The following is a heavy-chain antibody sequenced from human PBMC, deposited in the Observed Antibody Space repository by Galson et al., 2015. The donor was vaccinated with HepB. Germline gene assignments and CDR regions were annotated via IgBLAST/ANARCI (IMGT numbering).Heavy chain of an antibody. Sequence: SLRLSCAASGFTFSDHYMDWVRQAPGRGLEWVGRVRNKANSYTTEFAASVKGRFTISRDDSKNSLYLEMNSLNTEDTAVYYCARVDTSLYDGVDIWGPGTMVTVSS. CDR2: VRNKANSYTT. J-gene: IGHJ3*02. D-gene: IGHD2-2*02. CDR1: GFTFSDHY. CDR3: ARVDTSLYDGVDI. V-gene: IGHV3-72*01.